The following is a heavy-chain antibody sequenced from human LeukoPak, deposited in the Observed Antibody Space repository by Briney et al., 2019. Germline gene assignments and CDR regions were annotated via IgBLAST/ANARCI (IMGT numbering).Heavy chain of an antibody. V-gene: IGHV3-7*01. D-gene: IGHD3-10*01. Sequence: GGSLRLSCAASGFTCSSYWMSWLRQAPGKGLEWVANIKQDGSEKYYVDSVKGRFTISRDNAKNSLYLQMNSLRAEDTAVYYCARDYYYGSGRLGYMDVWGKGTTVTVSS. CDR2: IKQDGSEK. CDR1: GFTCSSYW. J-gene: IGHJ6*03. CDR3: ARDYYYGSGRLGYMDV.